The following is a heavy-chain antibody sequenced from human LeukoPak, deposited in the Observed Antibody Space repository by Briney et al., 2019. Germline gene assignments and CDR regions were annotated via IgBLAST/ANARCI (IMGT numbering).Heavy chain of an antibody. D-gene: IGHD2-15*01. CDR1: GGSISSYY. CDR3: ARGYCSGGSCYSFDY. V-gene: IGHV4-59*12. CDR2: IYYSGST. Sequence: TLSLTCTVSGGSISSYYWSWIRQPPGKALEWIGYIYYSGSTNYNPSLKSRVTISVDTSKNQFSLKLSSVTAADTAVYYCARGYCSGGSCYSFDYWGQGTLVTVSS. J-gene: IGHJ4*02.